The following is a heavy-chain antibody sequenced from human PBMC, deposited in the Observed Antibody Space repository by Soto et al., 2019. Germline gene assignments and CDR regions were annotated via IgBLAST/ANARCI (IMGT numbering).Heavy chain of an antibody. V-gene: IGHV5-51*01. CDR1: VYSFTSYW. D-gene: IGHD3-16*01. J-gene: IGHJ4*02. Sequence: PGEALKISCKGSVYSFTSYWIGSVRQMPGKGLEWMGIIYPGDSDTRYSPSFQGQVTFSADRPISTAYLQWSSLKASDTAMYYCARRDSYGYYFDYWGQGTLVTVSS. CDR2: IYPGDSDT. CDR3: ARRDSYGYYFDY.